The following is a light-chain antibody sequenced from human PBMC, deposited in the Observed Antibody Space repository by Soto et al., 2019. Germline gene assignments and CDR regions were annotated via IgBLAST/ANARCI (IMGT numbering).Light chain of an antibody. CDR3: MQALQAPLT. J-gene: IGKJ1*01. V-gene: IGKV2-28*01. CDR1: QSLLHSNGYNY. Sequence: DIVVTQSPLSLPVTPGEPASISCRSSQSLLHSNGYNYLDWYLQKPGQSPQLLIYLGFNRASGVPDRFSGSGSGTDFTLKISRVEAEDVGLYYCMQALQAPLTLGQGTRVDIK. CDR2: LGF.